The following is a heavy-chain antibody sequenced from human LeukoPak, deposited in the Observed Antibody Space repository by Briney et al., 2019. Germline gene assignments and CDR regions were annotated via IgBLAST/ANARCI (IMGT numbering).Heavy chain of an antibody. CDR1: GASINNYY. Sequence: PSHTLSITCTASGASINNYYWSLIRQPPAKGLDRIPYISYSGSTNYNPSLKSRVTISVDTSKNQFSLKLSSVTAADTAVYYCARYTLNWFDPWGQGTLVTVSS. J-gene: IGHJ5*02. V-gene: IGHV4-59*01. CDR2: ISYSGST. D-gene: IGHD1-1*01. CDR3: ARYTLNWFDP.